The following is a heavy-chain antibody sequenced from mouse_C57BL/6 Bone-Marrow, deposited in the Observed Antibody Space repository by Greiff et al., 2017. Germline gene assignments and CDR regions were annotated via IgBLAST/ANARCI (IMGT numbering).Heavy chain of an antibody. Sequence: VQLQQSGAELVKPGASVKLSCTASGFNIKDYYMHWVKQRTEQGLEWIGRIDPEDGETKYAPKFQGKATITADTSSNTAYLQLSSLTTEDTAVYYCASPLYDGYYSYAMDYWGQGTSVTVSS. D-gene: IGHD2-3*01. CDR2: IDPEDGET. V-gene: IGHV14-2*01. CDR3: ASPLYDGYYSYAMDY. J-gene: IGHJ4*01. CDR1: GFNIKDYY.